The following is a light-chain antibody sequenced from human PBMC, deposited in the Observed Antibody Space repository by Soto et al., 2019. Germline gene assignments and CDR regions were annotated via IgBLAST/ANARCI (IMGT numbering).Light chain of an antibody. J-gene: IGKJ1*01. CDR1: QGIRND. CDR2: AAS. CDR3: LQHNSYPRT. Sequence: DIQMTQSPSSLSASVGDRVTITCRAIQGIRNDLGSYQQKPRKATKRLIYAASSLQSGVPSRFSGSGSGTEFTLTISSLQPEDFATYYCLQHNSYPRTFGQGTKVDIK. V-gene: IGKV1-17*01.